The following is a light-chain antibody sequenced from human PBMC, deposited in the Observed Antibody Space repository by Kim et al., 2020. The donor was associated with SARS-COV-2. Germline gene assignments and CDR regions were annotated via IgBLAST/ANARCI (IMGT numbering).Light chain of an antibody. Sequence: DIQMTQSPSTLSASVGDRVTITCRASQSISSWLAWYQQKPGKAPKLLIYKASSLESGVPSRFSGSGSGTEFALTISSLQPDDFATYYYQQYNSYSNTFGQGTKLEI. CDR1: QSISSW. V-gene: IGKV1-5*03. CDR2: KAS. J-gene: IGKJ2*01. CDR3: QQYNSYSNT.